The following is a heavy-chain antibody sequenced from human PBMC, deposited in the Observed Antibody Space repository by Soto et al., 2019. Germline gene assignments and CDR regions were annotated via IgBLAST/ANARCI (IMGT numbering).Heavy chain of an antibody. CDR3: ARHFSSFATEQNY. J-gene: IGHJ4*01. D-gene: IGHD2-2*01. CDR1: GYSFSIYW. V-gene: IGHV5-10-1*01. Sequence: GESLKISCQCSGYSFSIYWISWVRQKPGKGLEWMGKIDPTESYSFYSPSFRGHVTFSVDTSIKAAYLQWTSLQASDTAMYYCARHFSSFATEQNYWGQGTQVTVS. CDR2: IDPTESYS.